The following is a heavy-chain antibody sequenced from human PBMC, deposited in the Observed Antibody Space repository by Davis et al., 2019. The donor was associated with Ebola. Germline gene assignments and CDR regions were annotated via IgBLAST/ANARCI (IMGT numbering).Heavy chain of an antibody. J-gene: IGHJ4*02. D-gene: IGHD2-2*01. CDR3: ASEQPPYQFDY. CDR1: GFTFSRTW. Sequence: GESLKISCAASGFTFSRTWMHWVRQAPGKGLMWVSRINADGTNTGYADSVKGRFTISRDNAKNTLYLQTSSLRAEDTAMYFCASEQPPYQFDYWGQGTLVTVSS. CDR2: INADGTNT. V-gene: IGHV3-74*01.